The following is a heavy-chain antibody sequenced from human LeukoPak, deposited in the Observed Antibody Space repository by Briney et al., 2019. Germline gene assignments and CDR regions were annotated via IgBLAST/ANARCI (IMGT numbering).Heavy chain of an antibody. CDR3: ARSGGFWRNYYYGMDV. D-gene: IGHD3-16*01. J-gene: IGHJ6*02. Sequence: ASVKVSCKASGYTFTGYYMHWVRQAPGQGLEWMGWINPNSGGTNYAQKFQGWVTMTRDTSISTAYMELSRLRSDDTAVYYCARSGGFWRNYYYGMDVWGQGTTVTVSS. V-gene: IGHV1-2*04. CDR2: INPNSGGT. CDR1: GYTFTGYY.